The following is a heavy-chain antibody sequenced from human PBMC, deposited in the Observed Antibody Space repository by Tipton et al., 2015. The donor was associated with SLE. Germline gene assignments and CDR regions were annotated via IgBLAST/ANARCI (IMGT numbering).Heavy chain of an antibody. D-gene: IGHD6-6*01. V-gene: IGHV3-66*01. Sequence: SLRLSCAASGFSVSRHYMNWVRQAPGKGPEWVSVIHSGADAFYADSVKGRFIISRDNSENTVYLEMSTLTAEDTAVYYCATYGQSSTSAFDYWGQGTLVTVSS. CDR2: IHSGADA. CDR3: ATYGQSSTSAFDY. CDR1: GFSVSRHY. J-gene: IGHJ4*02.